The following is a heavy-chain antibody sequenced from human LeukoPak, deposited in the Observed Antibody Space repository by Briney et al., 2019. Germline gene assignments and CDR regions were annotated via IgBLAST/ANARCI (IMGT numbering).Heavy chain of an antibody. CDR3: ATPGNYYDSSGYSYFDY. J-gene: IGHJ4*02. CDR2: IIPIFGTA. Sequence: SVKVSCKPSGGTFSSYAISWVRQAPGQGLEWMGRIIPIFGTANYAQKFQGRVTITTDESTSTAYMELSSLRSEDTAVYYCATPGNYYDSSGYSYFDYWGQGTLVTVSS. V-gene: IGHV1-69*05. CDR1: GGTFSSYA. D-gene: IGHD3-22*01.